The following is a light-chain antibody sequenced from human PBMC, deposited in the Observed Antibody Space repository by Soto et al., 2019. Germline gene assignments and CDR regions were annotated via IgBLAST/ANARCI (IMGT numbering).Light chain of an antibody. J-gene: IGLJ3*02. CDR3: SSLTSSNTWV. CDR2: QVN. V-gene: IGLV2-14*01. Sequence: QSALTQPASVSGSPGQSITISCTGTNSDVGGYDYVSWYQHYPGKAPKLLIYQVNNRPSGVSSRFSGSKSGNMASLTFSGLQAEDEADYYCSSLTSSNTWVFGGGTQLTVL. CDR1: NSDVGGYDY.